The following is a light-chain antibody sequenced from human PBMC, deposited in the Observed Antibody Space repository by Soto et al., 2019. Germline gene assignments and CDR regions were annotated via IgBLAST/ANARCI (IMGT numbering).Light chain of an antibody. J-gene: IGKJ1*01. CDR1: QSVNSN. Sequence: EIVMTQSPATLSVSPGERATLSCRASQSVNSNYLAWYQQKPGQAPRLLIYGTSTRATDIPVRFSGSGSGTDFTLTISGLQSEDFAVYYCQQYNYWPRTFGPGTRWIS. CDR2: GTS. V-gene: IGKV3-15*01. CDR3: QQYNYWPRT.